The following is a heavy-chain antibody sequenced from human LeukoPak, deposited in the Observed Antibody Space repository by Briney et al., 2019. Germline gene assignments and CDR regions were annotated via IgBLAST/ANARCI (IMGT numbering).Heavy chain of an antibody. CDR3: ARRYFDWFLGAGGSLDV. V-gene: IGHV3-7*01. D-gene: IGHD3-9*01. Sequence: PGGSLRLSSAGSGFTFRSYWMHWVRQAPGKGLEWVANIKQDGSEKYYVDSVKGRFTISRDNANDSVYLQMNSLRAEDTAVYYCARRYFDWFLGAGGSLDVWGQGTMVTVSS. CDR2: IKQDGSEK. CDR1: GFTFRSYW. J-gene: IGHJ3*01.